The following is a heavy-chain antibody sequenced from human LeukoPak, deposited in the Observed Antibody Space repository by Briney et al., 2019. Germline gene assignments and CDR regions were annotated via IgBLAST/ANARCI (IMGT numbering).Heavy chain of an antibody. Sequence: ASVKVSCKVSGYTLTELSMHWVRQAPGKGLEWMGGFDPEDGETIYAQKFQGRVTMTEDTSTDTAYMELSSLRSEDTAVYYCARDDYGYNWFDPWGQGTLVTVSS. J-gene: IGHJ5*02. V-gene: IGHV1-24*01. D-gene: IGHD4-17*01. CDR1: GYTLTELS. CDR2: FDPEDGET. CDR3: ARDDYGYNWFDP.